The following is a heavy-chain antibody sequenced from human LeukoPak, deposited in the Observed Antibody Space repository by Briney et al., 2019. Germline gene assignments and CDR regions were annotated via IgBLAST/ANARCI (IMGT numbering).Heavy chain of an antibody. Sequence: GGSLRLSCAASGFTVSSNYMSWVRQAPEKGLEWVSVIYSGRSTYYADSVKGRFTISRDNSKSTLYLQMNSLRAEDTAVYYCARDSGSFPYYFDYWGQGTLVTVSS. D-gene: IGHD1-26*01. CDR3: ARDSGSFPYYFDY. CDR1: GFTVSSNY. CDR2: IYSGRST. J-gene: IGHJ4*02. V-gene: IGHV3-66*01.